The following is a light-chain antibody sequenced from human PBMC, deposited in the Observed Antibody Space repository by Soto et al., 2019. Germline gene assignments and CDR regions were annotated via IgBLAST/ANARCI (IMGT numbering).Light chain of an antibody. CDR3: LQNYNFPWT. J-gene: IGKJ1*01. CDR1: QGIGKD. Sequence: AIQMTQSPSSRSASVGDRVTITCRASQGIGKDLGWYQQKPGKAPKLLIYAALSVQSGVPSRFSGSRSGTDFTLTISSLQPEDFATYYCLQNYNFPWTFGQGTKVDI. V-gene: IGKV1-6*01. CDR2: AAL.